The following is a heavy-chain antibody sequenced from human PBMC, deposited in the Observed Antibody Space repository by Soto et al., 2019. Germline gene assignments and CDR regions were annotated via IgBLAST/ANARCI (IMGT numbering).Heavy chain of an antibody. J-gene: IGHJ4*02. CDR1: GYTFTSYG. CDR2: ISAYNGNT. CDR3: ARDVYGDYVVGLDY. Sequence: ASVKVSCKASGYTFTSYGISWVRQAPGQGLEWMGWISAYNGNTNYAQKLQGRVTMTTDTSTSTAYMELRSLRSDDTAVYYCARDVYGDYVVGLDYWGQGTLVTVSS. D-gene: IGHD4-17*01. V-gene: IGHV1-18*01.